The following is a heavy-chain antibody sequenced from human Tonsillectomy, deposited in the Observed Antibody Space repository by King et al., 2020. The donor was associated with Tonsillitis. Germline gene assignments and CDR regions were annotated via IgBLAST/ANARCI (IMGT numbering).Heavy chain of an antibody. V-gene: IGHV4-4*07. CDR2: IYTSGST. J-gene: IGHJ6*02. D-gene: IGHD5-12*01. CDR3: ARGGYSGDDYLKTTGMDV. CDR1: GGSISSYY. Sequence: VQLQESGPGLVKPSETLSLTCTVSGGSISSYYWSWIRQPAGKGLEWIGRIYTSGSTNYNPSLKSRVTMSVDTSKNQFSLKLSSMTAADTAVYYCARGGYSGDDYLKTTGMDVWGQGTTVTVSS.